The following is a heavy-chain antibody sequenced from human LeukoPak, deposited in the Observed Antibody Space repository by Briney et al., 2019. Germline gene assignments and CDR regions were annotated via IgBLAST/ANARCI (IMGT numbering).Heavy chain of an antibody. V-gene: IGHV4-30-2*01. J-gene: IGHJ5*02. Sequence: SETLSLTCAVSGGSISSGGYSWSWIRQPPGKGLEWIGYIYHSGSTYYNPSLKSRVTISVDRSKNQFSLKLSSVTAADTAVYYCARGSSGFRWFDPWGQGTLVTVSS. CDR2: IYHSGST. CDR3: ARGSSGFRWFDP. CDR1: GGSISSGGYS. D-gene: IGHD3-22*01.